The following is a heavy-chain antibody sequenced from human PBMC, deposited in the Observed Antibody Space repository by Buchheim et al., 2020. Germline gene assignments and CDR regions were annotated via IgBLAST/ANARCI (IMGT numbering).Heavy chain of an antibody. CDR1: GYSFDTYG. D-gene: IGHD3-10*01. CDR3: ARMLYYFGSGNNEHNWFDP. J-gene: IGHJ5*02. V-gene: IGHV1-18*01. CDR2: ITVYNGNT. Sequence: QVQLVQSGAEVKKPGASVKVSCKASGYSFDTYGIGWVRQAPGQGLEWMGWITVYNGNTNYAQKFQGRVTMTRDTSTSPVFMELRSLRSDDTAVYYCARMLYYFGSGNNEHNWFDPWGQGTL.